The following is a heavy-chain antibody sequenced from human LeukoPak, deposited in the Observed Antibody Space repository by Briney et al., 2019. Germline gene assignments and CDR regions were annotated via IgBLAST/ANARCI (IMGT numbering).Heavy chain of an antibody. CDR3: ARALDYDFWSGYWARGVWYYFDY. Sequence: ASVKVSCKASGYTFTSYGISWVRQAPGQGLEWMGWISAYNCNTNYAQKLQGRGTMTTDTSTSTGYMELRSLRSDDTAVYYCARALDYDFWSGYWARGVWYYFDYWGQGTLVTVSS. D-gene: IGHD3-3*01. V-gene: IGHV1-18*01. J-gene: IGHJ4*02. CDR1: GYTFTSYG. CDR2: ISAYNCNT.